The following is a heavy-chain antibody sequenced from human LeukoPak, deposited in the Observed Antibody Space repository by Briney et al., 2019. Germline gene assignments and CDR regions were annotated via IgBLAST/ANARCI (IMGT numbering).Heavy chain of an antibody. CDR3: ARLYYCMDV. Sequence: PSETLSLTCTVSGGSISSTSYYWGWIRQPPGEGLEWIGSMYYTGNTHYSPSLKSRVTISVDTSKNQFSLELNSVTAADTAVYYCARLYYCMDVWGRGTTVTVSS. CDR1: GGSISSTSYY. CDR2: MYYTGNT. V-gene: IGHV4-39*01. J-gene: IGHJ6*02.